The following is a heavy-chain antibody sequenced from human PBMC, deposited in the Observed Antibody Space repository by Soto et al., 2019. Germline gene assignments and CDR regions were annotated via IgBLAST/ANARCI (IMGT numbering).Heavy chain of an antibody. CDR1: GYTFTSYA. CDR3: ARVSKWDVLRYFDWLRPSNGMDV. D-gene: IGHD3-9*01. CDR2: INAGNGNT. J-gene: IGHJ6*02. Sequence: ASVKVSCKASGYTFTSYAIHWVRQAPGQRLEWMGWINAGNGNTKSSERFQGRVTISRVTSTSTAYMELSNLRSEDTAVYYCARVSKWDVLRYFDWLRPSNGMDVWGQGTTVTVSS. V-gene: IGHV1-3*01.